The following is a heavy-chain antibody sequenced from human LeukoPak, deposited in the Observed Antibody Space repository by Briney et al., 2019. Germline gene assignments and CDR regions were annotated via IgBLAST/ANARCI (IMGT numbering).Heavy chain of an antibody. J-gene: IGHJ4*02. CDR3: AKSRYGSGSYCDY. CDR1: GFTFSSYA. D-gene: IGHD3-10*01. Sequence: GGSLRLSCVASGFTFSSYAMSWVRQAPGKGLEWVSAISGSGGSTYYADSVKGRFTISRDNSKNTLYLQMNSLRAEDTAVYYCAKSRYGSGSYCDYWGQGTLVTVSS. CDR2: ISGSGGST. V-gene: IGHV3-23*01.